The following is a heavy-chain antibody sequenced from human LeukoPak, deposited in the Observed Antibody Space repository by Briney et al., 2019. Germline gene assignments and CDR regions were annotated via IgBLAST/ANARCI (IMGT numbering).Heavy chain of an antibody. CDR3: AKTPYDSSGYQDY. CDR2: ISGSGGWT. D-gene: IGHD3-22*01. Sequence: GGSLRLSYADSGFTFSGHWMTWVRQAPGKGLEWVSGISGSGGWTYYADSVKGRFTISRDNSKNTLFLQMNSLRAEDTAVYYCAKTPYDSSGYQDYWGQGTLVTVSS. J-gene: IGHJ4*02. V-gene: IGHV3-23*01. CDR1: GFTFSGHW.